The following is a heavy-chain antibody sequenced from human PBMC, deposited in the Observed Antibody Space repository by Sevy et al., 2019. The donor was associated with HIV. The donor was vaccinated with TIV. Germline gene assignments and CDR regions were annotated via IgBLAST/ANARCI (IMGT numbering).Heavy chain of an antibody. J-gene: IGHJ6*02. CDR1: GFTFSSYA. CDR3: ASDGSSGGLFLKDYYYFGMDV. CDR2: ISYDGNNK. V-gene: IGHV3-30*04. D-gene: IGHD3-16*01. Sequence: GGSLRLSCAASGFTFSSYAMHWVRQAPGKGLEWVVVISYDGNNKYHADSVKDRFTISRDNSKNTLYLQMNSLRAEDTAVYYCASDGSSGGLFLKDYYYFGMDVWGQGTTVTVSS.